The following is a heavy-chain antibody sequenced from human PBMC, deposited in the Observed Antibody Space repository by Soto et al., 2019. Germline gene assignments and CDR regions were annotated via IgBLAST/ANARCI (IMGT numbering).Heavy chain of an antibody. J-gene: IGHJ6*02. D-gene: IGHD6-19*01. CDR2: IIPILGIA. Sequence: QVQLVQSGAEVKKPGSSVKVSCKASGGTFSSYTISWVRQAPGQGLEWMGRIIPILGIANYAQKFQGRVTITPDKSTSTAYMELSSLRSEDTAVYYCASQPLAVAGPGPMDVWGQGTTVTVSS. CDR1: GGTFSSYT. CDR3: ASQPLAVAGPGPMDV. V-gene: IGHV1-69*02.